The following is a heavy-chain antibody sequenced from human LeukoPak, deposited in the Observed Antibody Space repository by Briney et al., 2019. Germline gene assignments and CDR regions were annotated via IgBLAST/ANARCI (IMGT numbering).Heavy chain of an antibody. V-gene: IGHV1-2*06. CDR2: INPNSGGT. Sequence: ASVKVSCTASGYTLTDYYMHWVRQAPGQGLEWMGRINPNSGGTNFAQKFQGRVTMTRDTSINTAYMELSRLRFDDTAVFYCATFMILDEGDFDIWGQGTMVTVSS. CDR3: ATFMILDEGDFDI. J-gene: IGHJ3*02. CDR1: GYTLTDYY. D-gene: IGHD3-16*01.